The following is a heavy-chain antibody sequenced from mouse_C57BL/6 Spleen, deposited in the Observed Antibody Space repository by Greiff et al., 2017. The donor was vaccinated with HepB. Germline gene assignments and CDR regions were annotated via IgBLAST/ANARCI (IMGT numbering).Heavy chain of an antibody. J-gene: IGHJ3*01. CDR2: INPNNGGT. V-gene: IGHV1-18*01. Sequence: EVQLQQSGPELVKPGASVKIPCKASGYTFTDYNMDWVKQSHGKSLEWIGDINPNNGGTIYNQKFKGKATLTVDKSSSTAYMELRSLTSEDTAVYYCARQDYDYVPFAYWGQGTLVTVSA. CDR1: GYTFTDYN. CDR3: ARQDYDYVPFAY. D-gene: IGHD2-4*01.